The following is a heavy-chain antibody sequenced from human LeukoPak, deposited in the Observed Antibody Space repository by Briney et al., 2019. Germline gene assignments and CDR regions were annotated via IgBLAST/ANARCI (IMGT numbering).Heavy chain of an antibody. Sequence: GGSLRLSCAASGFPISSYSMTWVRQAPGKGLEWVANIKPDGTTKFYVDSVKGRFTISRDNALNSLYLQMNSLRAEDTAIYYCARSIPYGTTWYGRSDYWGQGTLVTVSS. CDR2: IKPDGTTK. CDR3: ARSIPYGTTWYGRSDY. J-gene: IGHJ4*02. V-gene: IGHV3-7*03. D-gene: IGHD6-13*01. CDR1: GFPISSYS.